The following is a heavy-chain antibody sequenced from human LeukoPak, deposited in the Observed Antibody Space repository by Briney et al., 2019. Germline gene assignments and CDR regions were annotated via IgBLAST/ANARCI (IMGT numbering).Heavy chain of an antibody. CDR2: ISAYNGNT. CDR1: GYTFTSYG. D-gene: IGHD2-2*01. J-gene: IGHJ5*02. CDR3: ARDRRYCSSTSCYPNWFDL. Sequence: ASVKVSCKASGYTFTSYGISWVRQAPGQGLEWMGWISAYNGNTNYAQKLQGRVTMTTDTSTSTAYMELRSLRSDDTAVYYCARDRRYCSSTSCYPNWFDLWGQGNMVTVSS. V-gene: IGHV1-18*01.